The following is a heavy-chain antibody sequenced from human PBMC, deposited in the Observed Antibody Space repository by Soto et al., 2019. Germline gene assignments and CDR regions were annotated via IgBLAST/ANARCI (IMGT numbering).Heavy chain of an antibody. J-gene: IGHJ1*01. CDR3: ARDRVESGYPEYFQH. D-gene: IGHD3-22*01. CDR2: IYSGGST. Sequence: EVQLVESGGGLIQAGGSLRLSCAASGFTVSSNYMSWVRQAPGKGLEWVSVIYSGGSTYYADSVKGRFTISRDNSKNTLYIHMNSLRAEDTAVYYCARDRVESGYPEYFQHWGQGTLVTVSS. V-gene: IGHV3-53*01. CDR1: GFTVSSNY.